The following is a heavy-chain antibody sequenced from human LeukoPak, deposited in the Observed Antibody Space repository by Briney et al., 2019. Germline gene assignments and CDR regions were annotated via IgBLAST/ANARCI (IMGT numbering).Heavy chain of an antibody. D-gene: IGHD3-3*01. J-gene: IGHJ4*02. V-gene: IGHV3-21*01. CDR2: ITSGSSYI. CDR1: GFTFSNYW. CDR3: ARDRNTDFWSGYYTNYFDY. Sequence: GGPLRLSCAASGFTFSNYWMNWVRQAPGKGLEWVSSITSGSSYIYYADSVKGRFTISRDNAKNSLYLQMNSLRAEDTAVYYCARDRNTDFWSGYYTNYFDYWGQGTLVIVSS.